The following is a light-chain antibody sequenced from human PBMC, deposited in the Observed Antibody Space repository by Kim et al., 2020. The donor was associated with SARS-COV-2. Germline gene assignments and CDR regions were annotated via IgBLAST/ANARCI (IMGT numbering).Light chain of an antibody. CDR1: HSVSSN. CDR2: SAS. V-gene: IGKV3-15*01. Sequence: EIVLTQSPATLSVSPGARVTLSCRVGHSVSSNLAWYQQKPGQTPRLLIYSASTRATGVPDRFSGTGAGTEFTLTINSLQSEDFAVYYCQEYDKWPALNFGGGTKVDIK. J-gene: IGKJ4*01. CDR3: QEYDKWPALN.